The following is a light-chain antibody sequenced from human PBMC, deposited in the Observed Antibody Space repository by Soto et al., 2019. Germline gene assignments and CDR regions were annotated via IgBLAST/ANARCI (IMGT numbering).Light chain of an antibody. V-gene: IGKV3-20*01. CDR3: QQYGSTPPT. CDR2: GAS. J-gene: IGKJ1*01. Sequence: EIVLTQSPVTLSLSPGERATLSCRASQNVRSNYLARYQQKPGQAPRLIIYGASSRATDIPDRFSGSGSGTDFSLTISRLEPEDFAVYSCQQYGSTPPTFGQGTKVEIK. CDR1: QNVRSNY.